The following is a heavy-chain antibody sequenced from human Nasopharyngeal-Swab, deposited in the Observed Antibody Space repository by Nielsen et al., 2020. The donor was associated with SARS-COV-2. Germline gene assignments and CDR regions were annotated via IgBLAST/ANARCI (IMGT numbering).Heavy chain of an antibody. CDR2: ISSSGTST. V-gene: IGHV1-46*01. D-gene: IGHD6-19*01. J-gene: IGHJ4*02. Sequence: WARQAPGQGFEGMAYISSSGTSTNYSPNIQGRVTMTRDTATSAIYMELSSLTSEDTAVYYCAGEGSGEKKFDFWGQGTLVTVSS. CDR3: AGEGSGEKKFDF.